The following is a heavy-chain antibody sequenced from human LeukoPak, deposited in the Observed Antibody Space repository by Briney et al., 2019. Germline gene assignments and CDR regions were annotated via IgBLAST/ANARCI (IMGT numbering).Heavy chain of an antibody. Sequence: GGSLRLSCAASGFTFDDYGMNWVRQAPGKGLEWVSGINWNGDNTDYADSVKGRFTISRDNAKNSLYLEMDSLRAEDTALYYCARDRFGDDSSGYYYDYFDYWGREPWSPSPQ. CDR2: INWNGDNT. V-gene: IGHV3-20*04. CDR3: ARDRFGDDSSGYYYDYFDY. D-gene: IGHD3-22*01. J-gene: IGHJ4*02. CDR1: GFTFDDYG.